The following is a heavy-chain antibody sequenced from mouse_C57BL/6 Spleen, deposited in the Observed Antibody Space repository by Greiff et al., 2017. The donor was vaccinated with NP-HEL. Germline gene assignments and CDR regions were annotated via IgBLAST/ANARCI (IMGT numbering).Heavy chain of an antibody. Sequence: DVMLVESGGGLVKPGGSLKLSCAASGFTFSDYGMHWVRQVPEKGLEWVAYISSGSSTIYYADTVKGRFTISRDNAKNTLFMQMTSLRSEDTTMYYCARNWDVWFAYWGQGTLVTVSA. J-gene: IGHJ3*01. V-gene: IGHV5-17*01. CDR2: ISSGSSTI. CDR3: ARNWDVWFAY. D-gene: IGHD4-1*01. CDR1: GFTFSDYG.